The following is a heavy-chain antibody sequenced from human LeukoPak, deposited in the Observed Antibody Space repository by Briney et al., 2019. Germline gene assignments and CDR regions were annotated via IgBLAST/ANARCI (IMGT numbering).Heavy chain of an antibody. D-gene: IGHD3-16*01. CDR1: GYTFTSYY. V-gene: IGHV1-46*01. CDR3: SRSFSGTFHY. Sequence: ASVKVSCKASGYTFTSYYMHWVRQAPGQGLEWMGIINPSGGSTSYAQKFQGRVTMTRDMSTSTVYMELSSLRSDDTAVYYCSRSFSGTFHYWGRGTLVTVSS. J-gene: IGHJ4*02. CDR2: INPSGGST.